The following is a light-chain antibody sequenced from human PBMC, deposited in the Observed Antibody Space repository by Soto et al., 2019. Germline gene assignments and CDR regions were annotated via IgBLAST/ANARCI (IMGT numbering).Light chain of an antibody. CDR2: AAS. J-gene: IGKJ1*01. V-gene: IGKV1D-16*01. CDR3: QQYDSSPRT. Sequence: DIQMTQSPSSLSASVGDRVTITCRASQGISSWLAWYQQKPEKAPKSLIYAASSLQSGVPSRFSGSGSGTDFTLTISRLEPEDFAVYWCQQYDSSPRTFGQGTKVDI. CDR1: QGISSW.